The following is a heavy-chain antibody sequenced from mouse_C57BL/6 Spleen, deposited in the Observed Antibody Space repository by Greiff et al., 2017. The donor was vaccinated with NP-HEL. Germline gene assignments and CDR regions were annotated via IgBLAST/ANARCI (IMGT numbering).Heavy chain of an antibody. CDR3: ARYHSRDYYAMDY. CDR2: INPNNGGT. Sequence: EVQLQQSGPELVKPGASVKIPCKASGYTFTDYNMGWVKQSHGKSLEWIGDINPNNGGTNYNQKFKGKATLTVDKSSSTAYMELRSLTSEDTAVYYCARYHSRDYYAMDYWGQGTSVTVSS. V-gene: IGHV1-18*01. D-gene: IGHD2-5*01. J-gene: IGHJ4*01. CDR1: GYTFTDYN.